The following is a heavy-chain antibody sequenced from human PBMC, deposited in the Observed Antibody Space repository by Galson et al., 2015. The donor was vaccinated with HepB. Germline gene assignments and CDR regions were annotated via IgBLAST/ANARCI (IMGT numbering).Heavy chain of an antibody. Sequence: SLRLSCAVSGFTFSSYAMGWVRQAPGRGLEWVSAIDGSGSSPYYADSVKGRFTSSRDNSKNTLDLQMNSLRAEDTAVYYCAKMGEGHFDYWGQGTLVTVSS. CDR3: AKMGEGHFDY. CDR2: IDGSGSSP. V-gene: IGHV3-23*01. CDR1: GFTFSSYA. D-gene: IGHD1-26*01. J-gene: IGHJ4*02.